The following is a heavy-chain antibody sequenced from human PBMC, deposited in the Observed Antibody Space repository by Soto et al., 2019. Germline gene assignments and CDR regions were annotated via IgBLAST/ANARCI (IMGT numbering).Heavy chain of an antibody. CDR1: GYTFTSYA. D-gene: IGHD3-9*01. Sequence: ASVKVSCKASGYTFTSYAMHWVRQAPGQRLEWMGWINAGNGNTKYSQKFQGRVTITRDTSASTAYMELSSLRSEDTAVYYCARGGRYFDWLLYLIDYWGQGTLVTVSS. V-gene: IGHV1-3*01. CDR3: ARGGRYFDWLLYLIDY. CDR2: INAGNGNT. J-gene: IGHJ4*02.